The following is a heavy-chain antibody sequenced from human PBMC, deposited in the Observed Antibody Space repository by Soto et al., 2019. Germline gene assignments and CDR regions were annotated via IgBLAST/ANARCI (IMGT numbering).Heavy chain of an antibody. V-gene: IGHV2-5*02. CDR2: IYWDDDK. CDR1: GFSLSTSGVG. J-gene: IGHJ4*02. D-gene: IGHD6-13*01. Sequence: SGPTLVNPTQTLTLTCTFSGFSLSTSGVGVGWIRQPPGKALEWLALIYWDDDKRYSPSLKSRLTITKDTSKNQVVLIMTNMDPVDTATYYYAHRPQMGSSRYYYFDYWGQGTLVTVSS. CDR3: AHRPQMGSSRYYYFDY.